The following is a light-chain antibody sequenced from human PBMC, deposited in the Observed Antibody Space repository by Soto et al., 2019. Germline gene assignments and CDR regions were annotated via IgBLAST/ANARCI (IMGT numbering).Light chain of an antibody. CDR1: QSVSSN. V-gene: IGKV3-15*01. J-gene: IGKJ2*01. CDR3: QQYNDWPPYT. Sequence: EIVMTQSPATLSVSPGGRATLSCRASQSVSSNLAWYQQKPGQAPRLLIYGASTRATGIPGRISGSGSGTDFTLTISSLQSEDFAVYYCQQYNDWPPYTFGQGTKVDIK. CDR2: GAS.